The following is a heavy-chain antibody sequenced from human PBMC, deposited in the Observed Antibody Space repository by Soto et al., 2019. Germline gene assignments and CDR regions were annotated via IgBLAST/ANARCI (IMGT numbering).Heavy chain of an antibody. CDR1: GGTFSSYT. CDR2: IIPILGIA. D-gene: IGHD1-1*01. CDR3: ARDEGGIPGTV. V-gene: IGHV1-69*04. J-gene: IGHJ3*01. Sequence: SVNGSCNASGGTFSSYTISWVRQAPGQGLEWMGRIIPILGIANYAQKFQGRVTITADKSTSTAYMELSSLRSEDTAVYYCARDEGGIPGTVWGQGTMVTVS.